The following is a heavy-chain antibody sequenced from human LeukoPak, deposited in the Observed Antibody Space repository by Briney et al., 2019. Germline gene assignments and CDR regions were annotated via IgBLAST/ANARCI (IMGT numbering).Heavy chain of an antibody. CDR2: IYYSGST. CDR3: ARHGRRDGYNYFVY. D-gene: IGHD5-24*01. J-gene: IGHJ4*02. V-gene: IGHV4-59*01. Sequence: SETLSLTCTVSGGSISSYYWSWIRQPPGKGLEWIGYIYYSGSTNYNPSLKSRVTISVDTSKNQFSLKPSSVTAADTAVYYCARHGRRDGYNYFVYWGQGTLVTVSS. CDR1: GGSISSYY.